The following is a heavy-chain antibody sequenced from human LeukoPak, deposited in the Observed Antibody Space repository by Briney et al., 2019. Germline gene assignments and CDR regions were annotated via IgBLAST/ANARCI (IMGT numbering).Heavy chain of an antibody. Sequence: GGSQRLSCAASGFTFSSFAMGWVRQAPGKGLEWFSAISGSGGSTYYADSVKGRFTISRDTSKNTLYLQMNSLRAEDTAVYYCAKEFYVLYYFDYWGQGTLVSVSS. V-gene: IGHV3-23*01. D-gene: IGHD2-8*02. CDR2: ISGSGGST. CDR1: GFTFSSFA. CDR3: AKEFYVLYYFDY. J-gene: IGHJ4*02.